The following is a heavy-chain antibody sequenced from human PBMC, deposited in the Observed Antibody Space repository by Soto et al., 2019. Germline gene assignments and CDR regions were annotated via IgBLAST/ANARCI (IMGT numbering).Heavy chain of an antibody. CDR1: GGSISSGGYY. J-gene: IGHJ5*02. CDR2: IYYSGRT. V-gene: IGHV4-31*03. Sequence: QVQLQESGPGLVKPSQTLSLTCTVSGGSISSGGYYWSWIRQHPGKGLEWIGNIYYSGRTYYNPSLKSRVTISVDTSKNQFSLKVSSVTGADTAVYYCARVFSDSSSFFVPWGQGTLVTVSS. CDR3: ARVFSDSSSFFVP. D-gene: IGHD6-13*01.